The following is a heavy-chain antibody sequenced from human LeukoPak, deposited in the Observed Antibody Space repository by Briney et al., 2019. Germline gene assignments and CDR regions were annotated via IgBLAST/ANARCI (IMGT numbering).Heavy chain of an antibody. V-gene: IGHV3-30-3*01. D-gene: IGHD2-2*01. CDR2: ISYDGSNK. CDR3: ARDLYCSSTSCYAPFDY. J-gene: IGHJ4*02. Sequence: GGSLRLSCAASGXTFSSYAMHWVRQAPGKGLEWVAVISYDGSNKYYADSVKGRFTISRDNSKNTLYLQMNSLRAEDTAVYYCARDLYCSSTSCYAPFDYWGQGTLVTVSS. CDR1: GXTFSSYA.